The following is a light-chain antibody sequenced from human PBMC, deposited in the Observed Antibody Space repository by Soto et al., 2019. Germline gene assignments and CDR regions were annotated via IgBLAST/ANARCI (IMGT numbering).Light chain of an antibody. CDR3: LQHNNYPLT. V-gene: IGKV1-17*01. CDR1: RGIRGD. Sequence: DIQMTQSPTSLSASVGDSVTITCRASRGIRGDLSWYQAKPGKATKRLIYAASSLQSGAPSRFSGSGSGTEFTLTISRLQPADFALSYCLQHNNYPLTFGQGKKVDI. J-gene: IGKJ1*01. CDR2: AAS.